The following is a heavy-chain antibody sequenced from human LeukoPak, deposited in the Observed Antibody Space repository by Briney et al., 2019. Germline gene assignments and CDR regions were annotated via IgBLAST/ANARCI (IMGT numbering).Heavy chain of an antibody. Sequence: GGSLRLSCAASGLTFSIYTMNWVRQAPGKGLEWVSSISSNSVARLYADSVKGRFTISRDNAENTLFLQMNSLRAEDTAVYYCASGSYGQFDYWGQGTLVTVSS. CDR1: GLTFSIYT. J-gene: IGHJ4*02. V-gene: IGHV3-48*01. D-gene: IGHD1-26*01. CDR3: ASGSYGQFDY. CDR2: ISSNSVAR.